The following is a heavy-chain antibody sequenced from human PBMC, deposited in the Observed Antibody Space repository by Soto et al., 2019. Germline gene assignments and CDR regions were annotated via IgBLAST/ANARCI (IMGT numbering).Heavy chain of an antibody. D-gene: IGHD3-22*01. CDR2: INPSGGNT. Sequence: QVQLVQSGAEVKKPGASVKVSCKASGYTFTSYYMHWVRQAPGQGLEWMGIINPSGGNTRYAQKFQGRVTMTRDTSTSTVYMELSSLRSEDTAVYYCARPRKVDSSGYSYYYYYGMDVWGQGTTVTVSS. CDR1: GYTFTSYY. CDR3: ARPRKVDSSGYSYYYYYGMDV. V-gene: IGHV1-46*01. J-gene: IGHJ6*02.